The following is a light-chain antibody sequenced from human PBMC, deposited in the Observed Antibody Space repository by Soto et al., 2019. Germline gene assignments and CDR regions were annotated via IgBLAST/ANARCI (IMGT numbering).Light chain of an antibody. J-gene: IGLJ1*01. CDR3: AAWHDTVRSYV. V-gene: IGLV1-47*01. CDR1: ISNIGTNY. Sequence: HSVLTQPPSVSGTPGQRVTISCSGGISNIGTNYVHWFQQLPGTAPKVLSNRDNQRPSGVPDRFSGSKSGTSASLAISGLRSEDEAEYYCAAWHDTVRSYVFGTGTKLTVL. CDR2: RDN.